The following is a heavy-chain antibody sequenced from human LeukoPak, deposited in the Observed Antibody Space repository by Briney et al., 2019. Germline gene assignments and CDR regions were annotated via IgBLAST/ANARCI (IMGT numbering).Heavy chain of an antibody. Sequence: SETLSLTCTVSGGSISSGSYYWSWIRQPAGKGLERIGRSYTSGSTNYNPSLKSRVTISVDTSKNQFSLKLSSVPAADTAVYYCARDVASHSNDAFDIWGQGTMVTVSS. D-gene: IGHD2-2*01. J-gene: IGHJ3*02. V-gene: IGHV4-61*02. CDR2: SYTSGST. CDR3: ARDVASHSNDAFDI. CDR1: GGSISSGSYY.